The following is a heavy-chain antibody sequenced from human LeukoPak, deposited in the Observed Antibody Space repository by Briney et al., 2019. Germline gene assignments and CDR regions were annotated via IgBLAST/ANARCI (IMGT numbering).Heavy chain of an antibody. Sequence: GGSLRLSCAASGFTFSSYAMSWVRQAPGKGLEWVSAISGSGGSTYYADSVKGRFTISRDNSKNTLYLQTNSLRAEDTAVYYCAKSGDYGDYGESNYFDYWGQGTLVTVSS. V-gene: IGHV3-23*01. CDR1: GFTFSSYA. CDR3: AKSGDYGDYGESNYFDY. D-gene: IGHD4-17*01. CDR2: ISGSGGST. J-gene: IGHJ4*02.